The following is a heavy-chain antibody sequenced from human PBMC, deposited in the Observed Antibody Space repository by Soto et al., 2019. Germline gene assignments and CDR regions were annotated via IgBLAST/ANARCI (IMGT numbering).Heavy chain of an antibody. CDR1: GGTFSSYA. J-gene: IGHJ4*02. V-gene: IGHV1-69*01. D-gene: IGHD2-21*02. CDR2: ILPIFVTA. Sequence: QVQLVQSGAEVKKPGSSVKVSCKASGGTFSSYAISWVRQAPGQGLEWMGGILPIFVTANYAQKFQGRVTITADESTSPAYMELSSLRSEYTAVYYCARDGFLAYCCGDCYTDPPRYWGQGTLVTV. CDR3: ARDGFLAYCCGDCYTDPPRY.